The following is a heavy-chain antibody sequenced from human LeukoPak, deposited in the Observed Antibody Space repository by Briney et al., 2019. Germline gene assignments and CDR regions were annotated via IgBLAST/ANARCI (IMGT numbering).Heavy chain of an antibody. CDR3: ARLAVAGRLGNYYYYMDV. D-gene: IGHD6-19*01. CDR2: INHSGST. CDR1: GGSISSSSYY. J-gene: IGHJ6*03. V-gene: IGHV4-39*07. Sequence: SETLSLTCTVSGGSISSSSYYWGWIRQPPGKGLEWIGEINHSGSTNYNPSLKSRVTISVDTSKNQFSLKLSSVTAADTAVYYCARLAVAGRLGNYYYYMDVWGKGTTVTISS.